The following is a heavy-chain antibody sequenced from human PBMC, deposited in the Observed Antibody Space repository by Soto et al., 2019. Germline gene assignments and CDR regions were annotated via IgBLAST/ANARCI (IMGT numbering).Heavy chain of an antibody. D-gene: IGHD2-8*01. V-gene: IGHV4-34*01. CDR2: INHSGST. CDR3: ASRGYCTNGVCYFAMVV. Sequence: PSETLSLTCAVYGGSFSGYYWSWIRQPPGKGLEWIGEINHSGSTNYNPSLKSRVTISVDTSKNQFSLKLSSVTAADTAVYYCASRGYCTNGVCYFAMVVWRQGATVT. J-gene: IGHJ6*01. CDR1: GGSFSGYY.